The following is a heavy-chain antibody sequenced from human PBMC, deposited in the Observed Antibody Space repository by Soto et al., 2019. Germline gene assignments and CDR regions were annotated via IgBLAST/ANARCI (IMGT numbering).Heavy chain of an antibody. Sequence: QVQLVQSGTEVKKPGASVKVSCKTSGYTFTNHGINWVRQAPGQGLEWMGWINPYNANTNYAQKLQGRVTMTTDTSTTTAYMYLRSLTSDDKAAYYCARHRVAGIWGDDVDICGQGTVGTVSS. CDR3: ARHRVAGIWGDDVDI. D-gene: IGHD3-16*01. CDR1: GYTFTNHG. J-gene: IGHJ3*02. V-gene: IGHV1-18*04. CDR2: INPYNANT.